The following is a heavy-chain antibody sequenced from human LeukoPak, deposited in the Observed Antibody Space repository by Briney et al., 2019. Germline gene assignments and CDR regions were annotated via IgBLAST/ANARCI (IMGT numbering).Heavy chain of an antibody. D-gene: IGHD2-2*01. V-gene: IGHV3-23*01. J-gene: IGHJ4*02. Sequence: GGSLRLSCAASGFTFSRYDLSWVRQAPGKGLECVSAISDSGDKTDYADSVRGRFTIYRDNSKDTLYLQMNSLGAADTAVYYCAKDGGGYCNNSSCWGQGTLVTVSS. CDR1: GFTFSRYD. CDR3: AKDGGGYCNNSSC. CDR2: ISDSGDKT.